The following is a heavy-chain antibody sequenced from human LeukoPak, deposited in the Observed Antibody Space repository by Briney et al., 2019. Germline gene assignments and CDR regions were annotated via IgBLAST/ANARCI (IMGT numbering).Heavy chain of an antibody. V-gene: IGHV3-48*04. Sequence: PGGSLRLSCAASGFTFSSYSMNWVRQAPGKGLEWVSYISSSSSTIYYADSVKGRFTISRDNAKNSLYLQMNSLRAEDTAVYYCARGVEGNYYGMDVWGQGTTVTVSS. J-gene: IGHJ6*02. CDR3: ARGVEGNYYGMDV. CDR2: ISSSSSTI. D-gene: IGHD2-21*01. CDR1: GFTFSSYS.